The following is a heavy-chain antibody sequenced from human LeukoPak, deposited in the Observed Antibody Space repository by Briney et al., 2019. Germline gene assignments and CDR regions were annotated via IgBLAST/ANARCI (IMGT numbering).Heavy chain of an antibody. CDR1: GGHIDSVY. D-gene: IGHD6-19*01. J-gene: IGHJ4*02. CDR2: IDNSGST. V-gene: IGHV4-4*08. CDR3: ASGAGWLIDY. Sequence: PSETLSLTCGVSGGHIDSVYWNWLRQPPGKGLEWIGYIDNSGSTKYNPSLQSRITMSRDTSKKQFSLKLTSVTAADTAMYYCASGAGWLIDYWGQGTLVSVSS.